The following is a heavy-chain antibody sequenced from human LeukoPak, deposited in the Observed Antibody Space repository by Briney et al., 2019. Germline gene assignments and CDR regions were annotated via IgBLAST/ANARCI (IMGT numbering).Heavy chain of an antibody. CDR1: GFTFSSYA. CDR3: AKRPPSLPFDY. D-gene: IGHD2-2*01. J-gene: IGHJ4*02. CDR2: ISGSGGST. Sequence: GGSLRLSCAASGFTFSSYAMSWARQAPGKGPEWVSAISGSGGSTYYADSVKGRFTISRDNSKNTLYLQMNSLRADDTAVYYCAKRPPSLPFDYWGQGTLVTVSS. V-gene: IGHV3-23*01.